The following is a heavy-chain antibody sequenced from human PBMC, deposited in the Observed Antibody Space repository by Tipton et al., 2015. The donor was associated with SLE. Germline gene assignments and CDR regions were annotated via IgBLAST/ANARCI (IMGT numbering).Heavy chain of an antibody. CDR2: IHHSGST. CDR1: GYSISSGSY. V-gene: IGHV4-38-2*02. J-gene: IGHJ4*02. D-gene: IGHD4/OR15-4a*01. CDR3: AKDYNHDNPDYN. Sequence: TLSLTCTVSGYSISSGSYWSWIRQPPGKGLEWIGYIHHSGSTNYNPSLQSRVTISRDPSKNQFSLKLSSATVADTAVYYCAKDYNHDNPDYNWGQGTLVIVSS.